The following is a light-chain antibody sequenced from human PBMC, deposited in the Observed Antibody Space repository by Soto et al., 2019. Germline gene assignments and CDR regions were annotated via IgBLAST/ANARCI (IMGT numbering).Light chain of an antibody. CDR1: QSVSSK. Sequence: EIGLTQSPAILSVSPWERAALSCRASQSVSSKLVWYQRKPGQAPRLLIYDASTRATGIPGRFSGSGSGTEFTLTISSLQSEDFAIYYCQQHNDWPTFGQGTRLEIK. J-gene: IGKJ5*01. CDR2: DAS. V-gene: IGKV3-15*01. CDR3: QQHNDWPT.